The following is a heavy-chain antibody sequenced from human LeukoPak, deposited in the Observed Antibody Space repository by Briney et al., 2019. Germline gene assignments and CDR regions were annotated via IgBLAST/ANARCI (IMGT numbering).Heavy chain of an antibody. Sequence: ASVKVSCKASGYTFTGYYMHWVRQAPGQGLEWMGWINPNSGGTNYAQKFQGWVTMTRDASISTAYMELSRLRSDDTAVYYCARDRFTMVRGVNRNWFDPWGQGTLVTVSS. J-gene: IGHJ5*02. V-gene: IGHV1-2*04. CDR1: GYTFTGYY. D-gene: IGHD3-10*01. CDR2: INPNSGGT. CDR3: ARDRFTMVRGVNRNWFDP.